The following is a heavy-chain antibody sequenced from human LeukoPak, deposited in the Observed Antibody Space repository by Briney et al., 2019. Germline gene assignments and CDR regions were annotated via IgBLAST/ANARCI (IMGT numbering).Heavy chain of an antibody. J-gene: IGHJ4*02. CDR1: GFTFTSYS. D-gene: IGHD2-2*01. CDR2: ISNRGDYI. Sequence: PGGSLRLSCSASGFTFTSYSMNWVRQAPGKGLEWVSSISNRGDYIYYADSVKGRFTISRDNAKNSLYLQMNSLRAEDTAAYYCAGEPIVTAGIVGYYWGQGTLATVSS. CDR3: AGEPIVTAGIVGYY. V-gene: IGHV3-21*06.